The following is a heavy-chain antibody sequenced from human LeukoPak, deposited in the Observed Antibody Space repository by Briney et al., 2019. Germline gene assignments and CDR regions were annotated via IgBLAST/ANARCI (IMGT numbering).Heavy chain of an antibody. CDR1: GFTFSDSY. J-gene: IGHJ4*02. CDR3: ARGKQRHCSSSSCYTESDY. D-gene: IGHD2-2*02. CDR2: NGCNGSTI. Sequence: PGGALRSSCAASGFTFSDSYTSWRRPAAGEGLGWGSFNGCNGSTIYYADSVKGRFTISRDNAKNSLYLQMNSLRAEDAAVYYCARGKQRHCSSSSCYTESDYWGQGILVTVSS. V-gene: IGHV3-11*04.